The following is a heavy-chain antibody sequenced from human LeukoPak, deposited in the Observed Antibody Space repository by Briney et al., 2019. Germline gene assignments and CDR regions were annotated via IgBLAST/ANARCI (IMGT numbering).Heavy chain of an antibody. Sequence: SETLSLTCTVSGGSISGYYWSWIRQPPGKGLEWIGYIYYSGSTNYNPSLKSRVTISVDTSKNQFSLKLSSVTAADTAVYSRGHGSGGSCYNYWGQGTLVTVSS. CDR3: GHGSGGSCYNY. CDR2: IYYSGST. D-gene: IGHD2-15*01. V-gene: IGHV4-59*01. CDR1: GGSISGYY. J-gene: IGHJ4*02.